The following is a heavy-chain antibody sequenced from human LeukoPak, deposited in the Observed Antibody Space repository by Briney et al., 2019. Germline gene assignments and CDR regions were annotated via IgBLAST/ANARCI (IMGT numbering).Heavy chain of an antibody. D-gene: IGHD4-11*01. CDR1: GGSISSYY. J-gene: IGHJ6*02. CDR2: IHYSGST. CDR3: AKANSNYVGYYYYGMDV. V-gene: IGHV4-59*01. Sequence: SETLSLTCTVSGGSISSYYWSWIRQPPGKGLEWIGYIHYSGSTNYNPSLKSRVTISVDTSKNQFSLKLSSVTAADTAVYYCAKANSNYVGYYYYGMDVWGQGTTVTVSS.